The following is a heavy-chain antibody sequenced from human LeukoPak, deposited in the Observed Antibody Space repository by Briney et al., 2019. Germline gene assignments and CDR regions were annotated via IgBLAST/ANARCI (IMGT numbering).Heavy chain of an antibody. CDR1: GFTFSSYA. J-gene: IGHJ4*02. D-gene: IGHD3-22*01. V-gene: IGHV3-23*01. CDR3: AKDHGGYYSEYFDY. CDR2: ISGSGGST. Sequence: GGSLRLSCAASGFTFSSYAMSWVRQAPGKGLEWVSAISGSGGSTYYADSVKGRFTISRDNSKNTLYLQMNGLRAEDTAVYYCAKDHGGYYSEYFDYWGQGTLVTVSS.